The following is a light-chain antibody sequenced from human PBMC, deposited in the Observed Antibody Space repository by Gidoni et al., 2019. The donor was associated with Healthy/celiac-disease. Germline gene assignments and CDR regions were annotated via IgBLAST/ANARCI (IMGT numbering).Light chain of an antibody. CDR2: DAS. J-gene: IGKJ5*01. V-gene: IGKV1-33*01. CDR3: QQYDTLSIT. Sequence: DIQMTQSTSSLSASVGDRVTITCQASQDSSNYLNWYQQKPGNAPKLLIYDASNLETGVPSRFSGSGSGTDFTFTISSLQPEDIATYYCQQYDTLSITFGQGTRLEIK. CDR1: QDSSNY.